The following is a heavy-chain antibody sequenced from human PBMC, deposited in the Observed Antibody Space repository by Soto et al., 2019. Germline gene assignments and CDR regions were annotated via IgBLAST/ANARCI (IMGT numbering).Heavy chain of an antibody. V-gene: IGHV2-5*02. Sequence: QITLKESGPPLVKPTQTLTLTCTFSGFSLSTSGLGVVWIRQPPGKALEWLAIIYWDDNKRYSPSLKSRLTPSKDPPQTQVVLTMTNIDPLDTATYYCAHRRGRGELLPWGQGTLVTVSS. D-gene: IGHD1-7*01. CDR2: IYWDDNK. CDR3: AHRRGRGELLP. CDR1: GFSLSTSGLG. J-gene: IGHJ5*02.